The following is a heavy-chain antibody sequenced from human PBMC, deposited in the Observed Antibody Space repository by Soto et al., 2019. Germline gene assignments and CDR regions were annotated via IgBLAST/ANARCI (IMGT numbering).Heavy chain of an antibody. D-gene: IGHD4-4*01. CDR2: IYPGDSDT. CDR1: GDSFTSYW. Sequence: PGESLKISCKGSGDSFTSYWIGWVRQMPGKGLEWMGIIYPGDSDTRYSPSFQGQVTISADKSISTAYLQWSSLKASDTAMYYCARLDYSNYGGGYYYYGMDVWGQGTTVTVSS. V-gene: IGHV5-51*01. CDR3: ARLDYSNYGGGYYYYGMDV. J-gene: IGHJ6*02.